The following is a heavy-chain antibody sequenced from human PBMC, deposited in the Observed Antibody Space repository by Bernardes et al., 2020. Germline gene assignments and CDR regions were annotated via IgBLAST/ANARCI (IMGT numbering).Heavy chain of an antibody. CDR1: GGSISSYY. Sequence: SETLSLTCTVSGGSISSYYWSWIRQPPGKVLEWIGYIYYSGSTNYNPSLKSRVTISVDTSKNQFSLKLSSVTAADTAVYYCVGGSPALLDYWGQGTLVTVSS. V-gene: IGHV4-59*01. CDR3: VGGSPALLDY. CDR2: IYYSGST. J-gene: IGHJ4*02. D-gene: IGHD2-15*01.